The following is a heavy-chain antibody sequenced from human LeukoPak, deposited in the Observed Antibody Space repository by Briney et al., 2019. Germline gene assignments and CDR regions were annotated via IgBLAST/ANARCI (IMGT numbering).Heavy chain of an antibody. J-gene: IGHJ4*02. CDR2: ISPYNVNT. CDR1: GYTFTSYG. D-gene: IGHD5-12*01. V-gene: IGHV1-18*01. Sequence: ASVKVSCKASGYTFTSYGISWVRQAPGQGLEWMGWISPYNVNTNYAQKFQGRVTMTTDTSTNTAYMELRSLRSDDTAVYYCARFRFSGYDFPGYWGQGTLVTVSS. CDR3: ARFRFSGYDFPGY.